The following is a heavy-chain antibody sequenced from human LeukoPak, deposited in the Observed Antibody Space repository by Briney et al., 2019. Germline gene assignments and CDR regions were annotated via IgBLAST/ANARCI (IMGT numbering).Heavy chain of an antibody. D-gene: IGHD3-22*01. CDR3: SRDAHYDSSGYYGY. Sequence: ASVKVSCKASGGTFSSYAISWVRQAPGQGLEWMGRIIPIPGIVKYAQKFQGRVTLIADKSRSTAYMELSSLRSEDTAVYYCSRDAHYDSSGYYGYWGQGTLVTVSP. V-gene: IGHV1-69*04. J-gene: IGHJ4*02. CDR1: GGTFSSYA. CDR2: IIPIPGIV.